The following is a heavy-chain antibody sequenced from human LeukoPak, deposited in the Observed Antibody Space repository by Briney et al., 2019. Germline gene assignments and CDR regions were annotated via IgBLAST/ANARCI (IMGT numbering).Heavy chain of an antibody. Sequence: SVKVSCKASGGTFSSYAISWVRQAPGQGLEWMGRIIPIFGTANYAQKSQGRVTITTDESTSTAYMELSSLRSEDTAVYYCARERDGGEAFDIWGQGTMVTVSS. CDR3: ARERDGGEAFDI. D-gene: IGHD2-15*01. CDR2: IIPIFGTA. CDR1: GGTFSSYA. J-gene: IGHJ3*02. V-gene: IGHV1-69*05.